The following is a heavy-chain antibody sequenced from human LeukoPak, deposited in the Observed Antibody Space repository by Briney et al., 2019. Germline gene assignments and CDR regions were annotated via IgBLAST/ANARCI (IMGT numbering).Heavy chain of an antibody. CDR3: ARSGYSGYDDY. Sequence: GGSLRLSCAASGFTFSGYEMNWVRQAPGKGLEWVSYISSSGSTIYYADSVKGRFTISRDNAKHSLYLQMNSLRAEDTAVYYCARSGYSGYDDYWGQGTLVTVSA. D-gene: IGHD5-12*01. CDR1: GFTFSGYE. CDR2: ISSSGSTI. J-gene: IGHJ4*02. V-gene: IGHV3-48*03.